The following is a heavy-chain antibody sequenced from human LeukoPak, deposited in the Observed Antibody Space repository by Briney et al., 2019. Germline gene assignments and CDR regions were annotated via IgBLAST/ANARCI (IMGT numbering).Heavy chain of an antibody. D-gene: IGHD3-16*02. CDR1: GFTFSSYA. Sequence: GGSLRLSCAASGFTFSSYAMSWVRQAPGKGLEWVSAISGSGGSTYYADSVKGRFTISRDNSKNTLYLQMNSLRAEDTAVYYCARVPAWGSYRYTFDYWGQGPLVTVSS. J-gene: IGHJ4*02. CDR2: ISGSGGST. V-gene: IGHV3-23*01. CDR3: ARVPAWGSYRYTFDY.